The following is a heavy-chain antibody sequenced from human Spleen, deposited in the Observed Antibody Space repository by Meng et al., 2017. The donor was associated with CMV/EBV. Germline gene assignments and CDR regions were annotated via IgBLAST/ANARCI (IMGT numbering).Heavy chain of an antibody. CDR3: ARGYSSSSVSY. J-gene: IGHJ4*02. Sequence: VSVKVSCKASGYTFTDYYVHWVRQAPGQGLEWMGWINPNSGGTNYAQNFQGRVTMTRDTSISTSYMELSRLRSDDTAVYYCARGYSSSSVSYWGQGTLVTVSS. CDR2: INPNSGGT. V-gene: IGHV1-2*02. D-gene: IGHD6-13*01. CDR1: GYTFTDYY.